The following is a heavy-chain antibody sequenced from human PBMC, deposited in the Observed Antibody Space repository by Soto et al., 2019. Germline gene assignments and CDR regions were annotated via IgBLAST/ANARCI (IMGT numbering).Heavy chain of an antibody. CDR1: GITLSKYG. CDR2: ISDSDFGT. J-gene: IGHJ4*02. D-gene: IGHD2-21*01. Sequence: EVQLLESGGGLVQPGESLTLSCAGSGITLSKYGMNWVRQAPGKGLEWVSIISDSDFGTSYADAVKGRFTISRYNSKNTLYLQMNSLRVEDTAVYYCAASSIYWTNANCYPTGQDFWGQGTLVTGSS. CDR3: AASSIYWTNANCYPTGQDF. V-gene: IGHV3-23*01.